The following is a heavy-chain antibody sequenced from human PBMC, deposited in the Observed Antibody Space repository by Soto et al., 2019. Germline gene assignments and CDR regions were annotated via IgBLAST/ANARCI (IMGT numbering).Heavy chain of an antibody. CDR3: ARGPRITIFGVALDY. V-gene: IGHV1-8*01. Sequence: ASVKVSCQASGSTFTRYDLKWVRQATVQGLEWMGWMNPNSGNTGYAQKFQGRVTMTRNTSISTAYMELSSLRSEDTAVYYCARGPRITIFGVALDYWGQGTLVTVSS. D-gene: IGHD3-3*01. CDR1: GSTFTRYD. J-gene: IGHJ4*02. CDR2: MNPNSGNT.